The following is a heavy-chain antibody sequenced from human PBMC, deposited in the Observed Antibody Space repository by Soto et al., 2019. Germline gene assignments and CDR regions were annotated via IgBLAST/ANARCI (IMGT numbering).Heavy chain of an antibody. CDR1: GGSISSYY. J-gene: IGHJ4*02. V-gene: IGHV4-59*01. CDR3: ARASDIAVAGTSPYYFDY. D-gene: IGHD6-19*01. Sequence: PSETLSLTCTVSGGSISSYYWSWIRQPPGKGLEWIGYIYYSGSTNYNPSLKSRVTISVDTSKNQFSLKLSSVTAADTAVYYCARASDIAVAGTSPYYFDYWGQGTLVTVSS. CDR2: IYYSGST.